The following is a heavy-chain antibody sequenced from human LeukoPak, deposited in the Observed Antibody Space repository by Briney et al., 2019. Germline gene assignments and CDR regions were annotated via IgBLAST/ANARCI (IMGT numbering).Heavy chain of an antibody. Sequence: PGGSLRLSCAASGLTFSNYWMHWVRQVPGKGLEWVGRIDRDGSTTNYADSVKGRFTIFRDNAKNTLYLQMNSLRDEDTAVYYCTTGLWCSGVSCYLKYNYFDSWGQGTLVTVSP. CDR1: GLTFSNYW. J-gene: IGHJ5*01. V-gene: IGHV3-74*01. CDR2: IDRDGSTT. D-gene: IGHD2-15*01. CDR3: TTGLWCSGVSCYLKYNYFDS.